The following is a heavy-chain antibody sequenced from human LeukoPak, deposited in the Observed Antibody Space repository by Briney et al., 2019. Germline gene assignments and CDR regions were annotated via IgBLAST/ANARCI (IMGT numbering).Heavy chain of an antibody. CDR2: IGAYNGNT. J-gene: IGHJ4*02. D-gene: IGHD3-22*01. CDR1: GYTFTSYG. Sequence: ASVKVSCKASGYTFTSYGISWVRQAPGQGLEWMGWIGAYNGNTNYAQKLQGRVTMTTDTSTSTAYMELRSLRSDDTAVYYCARDSGSDYYDSSGYYGYWGQGTLVTVSS. CDR3: ARDSGSDYYDSSGYYGY. V-gene: IGHV1-18*01.